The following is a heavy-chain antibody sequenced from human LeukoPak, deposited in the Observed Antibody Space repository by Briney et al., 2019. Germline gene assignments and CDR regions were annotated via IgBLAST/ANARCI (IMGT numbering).Heavy chain of an antibody. J-gene: IGHJ4*02. D-gene: IGHD3-16*01. CDR1: GGTFSSYA. Sequence: ASVKVSCKASGGTFSSYAISWVRQAPGQGLEWMGRIIPIFGTANYAQKSQGRVTITTDESTSTAYMELSSLRSEDTAVYYCARDDSPALGELYFDYWGQGTLVTVSS. CDR2: IIPIFGTA. V-gene: IGHV1-69*05. CDR3: ARDDSPALGELYFDY.